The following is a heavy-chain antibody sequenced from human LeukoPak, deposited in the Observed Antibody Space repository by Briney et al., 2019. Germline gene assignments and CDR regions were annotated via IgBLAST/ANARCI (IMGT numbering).Heavy chain of an antibody. CDR3: ARVLWFGELLSNWFDP. J-gene: IGHJ5*02. Sequence: ASVKVSCRASGYTFTSYGISWVRQAPGQGLEWMGWISAYNGNTNYAQKLQGRVTMTTDTSTSTAYMELRSLRSDDTAVHYCARVLWFGELLSNWFDPWGQGTLVTVSS. D-gene: IGHD3-10*01. CDR1: GYTFTSYG. V-gene: IGHV1-18*01. CDR2: ISAYNGNT.